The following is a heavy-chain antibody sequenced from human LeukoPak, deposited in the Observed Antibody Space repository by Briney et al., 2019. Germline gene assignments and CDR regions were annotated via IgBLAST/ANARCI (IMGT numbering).Heavy chain of an antibody. CDR2: IRYVGSNK. J-gene: IGHJ4*02. CDR3: AKRGHYNSSWDFDY. D-gene: IGHD6-13*01. V-gene: IGHV3-30*02. CDR1: RFSLSNYG. Sequence: GGSLRLSCVPSRFSLSNYGLHWVRPAPGRGRGWVAFIRYVGSNKYYAHSVRGRFTISRDNSKNTLYLKMNTLRAEDTAVYYCAKRGHYNSSWDFDYWGQGTPVTVSS.